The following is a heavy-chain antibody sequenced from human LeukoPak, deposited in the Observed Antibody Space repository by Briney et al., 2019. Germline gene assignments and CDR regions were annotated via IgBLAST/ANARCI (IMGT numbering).Heavy chain of an antibody. CDR3: ARGDYGGNPYYYYYYMDV. CDR2: IYSGGST. D-gene: IGHD4-23*01. J-gene: IGHJ6*03. Sequence: GGSLRLSCAASGFTVSSNYMSWVRQAPGKGLEWVSVIYSGGSTYYADSVKGRFTISRDNSKNTLYLQMNSPRAEDTAVYYCARGDYGGNPYYYYYYMDVWGKGTAVTVSS. V-gene: IGHV3-53*01. CDR1: GFTVSSNY.